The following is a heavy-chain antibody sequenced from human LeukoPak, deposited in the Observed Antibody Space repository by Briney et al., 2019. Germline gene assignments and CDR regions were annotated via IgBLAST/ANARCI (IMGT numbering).Heavy chain of an antibody. CDR2: ISSSGGST. D-gene: IGHD6-19*01. J-gene: IGHJ4*02. Sequence: GGSLRLSCSASRFTFSGYAMHWVRQAPGKGLEYVSAISSSGGSTHYADSVKGRFTISRDNSKNTLHLQMSSLRTEDTAVYYCVKDHGYSSGWYVRGFNYWGQGTLVTVSS. V-gene: IGHV3-64D*06. CDR1: RFTFSGYA. CDR3: VKDHGYSSGWYVRGFNY.